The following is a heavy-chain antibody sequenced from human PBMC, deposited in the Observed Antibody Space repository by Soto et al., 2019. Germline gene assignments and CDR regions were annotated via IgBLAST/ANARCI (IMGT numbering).Heavy chain of an antibody. CDR1: GGSISSGGYY. J-gene: IGHJ6*02. Sequence: QVQLQESGPGLVKPSQTLSLTCTVSGGSISSGGYYWTWIRQHPGKGLEWIGCIYFSGSNYYNPSLKNRVTISVDRSKNQFSLRLSSMTAADTAVYYCVRDKNSPPQYFYGLDVWGQGITVTVSS. CDR2: IYFSGSN. CDR3: VRDKNSPPQYFYGLDV. V-gene: IGHV4-31*03.